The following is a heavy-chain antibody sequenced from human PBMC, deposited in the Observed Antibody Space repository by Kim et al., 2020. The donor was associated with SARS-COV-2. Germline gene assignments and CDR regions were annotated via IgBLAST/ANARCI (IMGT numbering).Heavy chain of an antibody. D-gene: IGHD2-15*01. Sequence: GGPLRLSCAVSGLTFSDHYMDWVRQAPGKGLEWVARSRNKANGYSTEYAASVKGRFSISRDFSRNSLYLQMSSLETEDTAMYYCTRVVEGSGRNDYWGQGILVTVSS. CDR3: TRVVEGSGRNDY. CDR2: SRNKANGYST. J-gene: IGHJ4*02. V-gene: IGHV3-72*01. CDR1: GLTFSDHY.